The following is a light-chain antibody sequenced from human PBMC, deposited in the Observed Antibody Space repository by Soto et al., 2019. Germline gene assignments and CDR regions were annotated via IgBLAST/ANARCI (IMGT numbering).Light chain of an antibody. CDR1: QSISNRY. CDR2: GAA. V-gene: IGKV3-20*01. Sequence: IVLTQSPGTLSLSPGERAALSCRASQSISNRYLAWFQQKPGQAPRVLISGAAHRATGIPDRFCGSGSGTYFTLTIRRLESEDCAVYFCQQYGVSPPFTFGQGTKVEIK. J-gene: IGKJ2*01. CDR3: QQYGVSPPFT.